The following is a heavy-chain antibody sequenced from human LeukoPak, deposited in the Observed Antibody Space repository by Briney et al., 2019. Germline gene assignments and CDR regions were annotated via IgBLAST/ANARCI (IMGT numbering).Heavy chain of an antibody. D-gene: IGHD1-20*01. CDR1: GGTFSSYA. Sequence: SVKVSCKASGGTFSSYAISWVRQAPGQGLEWMGGIIPIFGTANYAQKFQGRVTITADESTSTAYMELSSLRSEDTAVYYCALRITGTTGFDYWGQGTLVTVSS. CDR3: ALRITGTTGFDY. CDR2: IIPIFGTA. J-gene: IGHJ4*02. V-gene: IGHV1-69*13.